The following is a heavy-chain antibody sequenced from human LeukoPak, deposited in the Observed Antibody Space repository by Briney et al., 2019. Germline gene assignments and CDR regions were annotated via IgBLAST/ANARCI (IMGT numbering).Heavy chain of an antibody. D-gene: IGHD6-13*01. V-gene: IGHV4-34*01. Sequence: SETLSLTCAVYGGSFSGYYWSWIRQPPGKGLEWIGEINHSGSTNYNPSLKSRVTISVDTSKNQFSLKLSSVTAADTAVYYCARAYSSSWHQPPYFDYWGQGTLVTVSS. J-gene: IGHJ4*02. CDR3: ARAYSSSWHQPPYFDY. CDR1: GGSFSGYY. CDR2: INHSGST.